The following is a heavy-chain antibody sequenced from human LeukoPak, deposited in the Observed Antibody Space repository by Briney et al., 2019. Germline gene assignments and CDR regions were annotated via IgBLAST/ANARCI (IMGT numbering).Heavy chain of an antibody. CDR3: ARNRPDITNFGMVTWSYYYGMDV. CDR1: GYTFTGYY. CDR2: INSHSGGT. V-gene: IGHV1-2*02. J-gene: IGHJ6*02. Sequence: ASVKVSCKASGYTFTGYYMHWVRQAPGQGLEWMGWINSHSGGTNSAQKFQGRVTMTRDASISTAYVELSRLRSDDTAVYYCARNRPDITNFGMVTWSYYYGMDVWGQGTTVTVSS. D-gene: IGHD3-3*01.